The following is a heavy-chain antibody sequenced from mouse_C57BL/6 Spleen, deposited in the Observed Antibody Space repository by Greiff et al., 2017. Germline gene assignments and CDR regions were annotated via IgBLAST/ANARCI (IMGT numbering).Heavy chain of an antibody. D-gene: IGHD1-1*01. CDR1: GYTFTSYW. Sequence: VQLQQPGAELVMPGASVKLSCKASGYTFTSYWMHWVKQRPGQGLEWIGEIDPSDSYTNYNQKFKGKSTLTVDKSSSTAYMQLSSLTSEDSAVYYCARRHGSSYVDYWGQGTTLTVSP. V-gene: IGHV1-69*01. CDR3: ARRHGSSYVDY. J-gene: IGHJ2*01. CDR2: IDPSDSYT.